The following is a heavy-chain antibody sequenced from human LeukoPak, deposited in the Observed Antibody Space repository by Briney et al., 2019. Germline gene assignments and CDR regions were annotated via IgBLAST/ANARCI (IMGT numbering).Heavy chain of an antibody. J-gene: IGHJ4*02. CDR3: ARGPRSSRFDY. Sequence: KPSETLSLTCTVSGGSISSSSYYWGWIRQPPGKGLEWIGSIYYSGSTYYNPSLKSRVTISVDTSKNQFSLKLSSVTAADTAVYYCARGPRSSRFDYWGQGTLVTVSS. V-gene: IGHV4-39*07. D-gene: IGHD2-15*01. CDR2: IYYSGST. CDR1: GGSISSSSYY.